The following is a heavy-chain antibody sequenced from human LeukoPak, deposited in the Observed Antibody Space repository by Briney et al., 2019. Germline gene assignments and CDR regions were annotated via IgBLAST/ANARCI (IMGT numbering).Heavy chain of an antibody. CDR3: ARGYYFDY. CDR2: INHSGST. CDR1: GGSFSGNS. Sequence: PSETLSLTCAVYGGSFSGNSWSWIRQPPWKGLEWIGEINHSGSTYYNPSLKSRVTISVDTSKNQFSLKLSSVTAADTAVYYCARGYYFDYWGQGTLVTVSS. V-gene: IGHV4-34*01. J-gene: IGHJ4*02.